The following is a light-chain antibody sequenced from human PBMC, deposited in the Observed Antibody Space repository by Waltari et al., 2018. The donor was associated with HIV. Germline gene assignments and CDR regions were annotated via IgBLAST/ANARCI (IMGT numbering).Light chain of an antibody. Sequence: DIVLTQSPDSLAVSLGARATMNCKSSQKILFSSTNKNYLSWYQQRPGQPPRLLIYWASSRESGVPERFTGSGSGTNFTLTISRLQAGDVAVYFCQQYYSTPRTFSQGTKV. CDR2: WAS. V-gene: IGKV4-1*01. CDR1: QKILFSSTNKNY. J-gene: IGKJ1*01. CDR3: QQYYSTPRT.